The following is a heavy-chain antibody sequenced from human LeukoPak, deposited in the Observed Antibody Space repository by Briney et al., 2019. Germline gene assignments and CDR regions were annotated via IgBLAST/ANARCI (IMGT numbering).Heavy chain of an antibody. J-gene: IGHJ4*02. CDR3: ARVPHYYFGYGYFDS. V-gene: IGHV4-34*01. CDR1: GGSFSGYY. CDR2: INHSGST. D-gene: IGHD3-10*01. Sequence: SETLSLTCAVYGGSFSGYYWSWIRQPPGKGLEWIGEINHSGSTNYNPSLKSRVTISVDTSKNQFSLKLSSVTAADTAVYYCARVPHYYFGYGYFDSWGQGTLVTVSS.